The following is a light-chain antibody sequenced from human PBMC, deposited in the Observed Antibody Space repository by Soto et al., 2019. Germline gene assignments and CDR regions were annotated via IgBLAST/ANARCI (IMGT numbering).Light chain of an antibody. CDR3: ATWDSSLIAGV. Sequence: QSVLTQPPSVSAAPGQKVTISCSGSNSNIGNNYVSGYQHLPGTAPKLLIYDNNKRPSGIPDRFSGTKSGTSATLGITGLQTGDEADYYCATWDSSLIAGVFGGGTKVPVL. CDR2: DNN. J-gene: IGLJ2*01. V-gene: IGLV1-51*01. CDR1: NSNIGNNY.